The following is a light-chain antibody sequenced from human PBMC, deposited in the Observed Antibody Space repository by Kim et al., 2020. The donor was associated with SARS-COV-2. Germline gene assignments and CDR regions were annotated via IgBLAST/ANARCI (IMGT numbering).Light chain of an antibody. V-gene: IGLV1-40*01. CDR2: ANN. J-gene: IGLJ2*01. CDR3: QSYDSSLSVVV. CDR1: YD. Sequence: YDVLWYQQLPGTAPKLLISANNNRPSGVPDRFSGSRSVPSASLAITGLQAEDEADYYCQSYDSSLSVVVFGGGTQLTVL.